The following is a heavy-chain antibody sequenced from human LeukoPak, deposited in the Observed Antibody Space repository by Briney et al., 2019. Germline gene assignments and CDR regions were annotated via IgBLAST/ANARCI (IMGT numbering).Heavy chain of an antibody. CDR1: GGSISTYY. CDR2: IYHSGST. V-gene: IGHV4-59*01. Sequence: SETLSLTCTVSGGSISTYYWNWIRQPPGKGLEWIGYIYHSGSTNYNPPLQSRVTISVDTSKNQFSLNLNSVTAADTAVYYCAKGGAAPPHFQNWGPGTLVTVSS. CDR3: AKGGAAPPHFQN. D-gene: IGHD1-26*01. J-gene: IGHJ1*01.